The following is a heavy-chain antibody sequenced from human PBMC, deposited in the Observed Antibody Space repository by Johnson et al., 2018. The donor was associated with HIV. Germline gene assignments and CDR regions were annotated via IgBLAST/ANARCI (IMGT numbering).Heavy chain of an antibody. D-gene: IGHD6-13*01. CDR1: GFTFSDYY. Sequence: QVQLVESGGGLVKPGGSLRLSCAASGFTFSDYYMSWIRQAPGKGLEWVSYITGSGTVVYYADSVKGRFTISRDNSKNTLYLQMNSLRAEDTAVYYCVRRPFGAAPGADTFDIWGQGTMVTVSS. CDR2: ITGSGTVV. V-gene: IGHV3-11*04. CDR3: VRRPFGAAPGADTFDI. J-gene: IGHJ3*02.